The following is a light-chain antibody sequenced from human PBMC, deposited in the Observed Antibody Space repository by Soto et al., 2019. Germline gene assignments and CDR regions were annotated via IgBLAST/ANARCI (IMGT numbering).Light chain of an antibody. J-gene: IGKJ1*01. CDR2: GAS. CDR3: QQYGRSPRT. V-gene: IGKV3-20*01. CDR1: QSVINNY. Sequence: EIVLTQSPGTLSLSPGERATLSCRASQSVINNYLAWYQQKPGQAPRLVIYGASSRATGIPDRFSGSGSGTDFTLTISRLEPEDFAVYYCQQYGRSPRTFGQGTKVEIK.